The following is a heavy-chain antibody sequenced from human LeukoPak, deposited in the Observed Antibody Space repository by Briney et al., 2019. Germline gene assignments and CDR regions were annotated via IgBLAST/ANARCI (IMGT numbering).Heavy chain of an antibody. J-gene: IGHJ4*02. CDR1: GFTFSDYY. V-gene: IGHV3-11*04. Sequence: GGSLRLSCAASGFTFSDYYMSWLRQTPGKELEWVSYIGSSGSNINYADSVKGRFTVSRDNAKNSLYLQMNSLRAEDAAVYYCARVIPTNSGFYAYWGQGTLVTVSS. CDR2: IGSSGSNI. CDR3: ARVIPTNSGFYAY. D-gene: IGHD3-22*01.